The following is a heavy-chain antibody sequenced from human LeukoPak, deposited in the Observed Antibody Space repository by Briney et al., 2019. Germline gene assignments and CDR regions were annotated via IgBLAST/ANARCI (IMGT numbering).Heavy chain of an antibody. CDR1: GFTFSSYS. V-gene: IGHV3-21*01. Sequence: GGSLRLSCAASGFTFSSYSMNWVRQAPGKGLEWVSSISSSSSYIHYADSVKGRFTISRDNAKNSLYLQMNSLRAEDTAVYYCARDTYYGSGRETQGDDYWGQGTLVTVSS. CDR2: ISSSSSYI. D-gene: IGHD3-10*01. CDR3: ARDTYYGSGRETQGDDY. J-gene: IGHJ4*02.